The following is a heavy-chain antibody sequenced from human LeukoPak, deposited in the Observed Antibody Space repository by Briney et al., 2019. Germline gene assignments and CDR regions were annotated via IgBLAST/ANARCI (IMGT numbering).Heavy chain of an antibody. D-gene: IGHD3-10*01. CDR2: INPNSGGT. CDR3: ARADLLAYYYGSGSYYALDY. V-gene: IGHV1-2*02. Sequence: ASVKVSCKASGYTFTGYYMHWVRQAPGQGLEWMGWINPNSGGTNYAQKFQGRVTMTRDTSISTAYMELSRLRSDDTAVNYCARADLLAYYYGSGSYYALDYWGQGTLVTVSS. CDR1: GYTFTGYY. J-gene: IGHJ4*02.